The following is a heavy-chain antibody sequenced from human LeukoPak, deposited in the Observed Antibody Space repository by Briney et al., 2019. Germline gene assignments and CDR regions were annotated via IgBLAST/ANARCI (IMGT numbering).Heavy chain of an antibody. J-gene: IGHJ4*02. CDR3: AKTRPLDSSSWSHGDY. V-gene: IGHV3-23*01. D-gene: IGHD6-13*01. CDR2: ISGSGDST. CDR1: GFTFSSYA. Sequence: GGSLRLSCAASGFTFSSYAMSWVRQAPGKGLEWVSAISGSGDSTYYGDSVKGRFTISRDNSKNALYLQMNSLRAEDTAVYYCAKTRPLDSSSWSHGDYWGQGTLVTVSS.